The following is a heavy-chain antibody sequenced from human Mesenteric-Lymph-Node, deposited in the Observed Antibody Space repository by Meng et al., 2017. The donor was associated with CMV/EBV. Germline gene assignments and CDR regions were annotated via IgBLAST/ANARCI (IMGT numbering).Heavy chain of an antibody. V-gene: IGHV1-2*02. D-gene: IGHD6-19*01. CDR2: INPNSGGT. CDR3: ARDRGSIAVQAWGQYFQH. Sequence: ASVKVSCKASGYTFTGYYMHWVRQAPGQGLEWMGWINPNSGGTNYAQKFQGRVTMTRDTSISTAYMELSRLRSDDTAVYYCARDRGSIAVQAWGQYFQHWGQGTLVTVSS. CDR1: GYTFTGYY. J-gene: IGHJ1*01.